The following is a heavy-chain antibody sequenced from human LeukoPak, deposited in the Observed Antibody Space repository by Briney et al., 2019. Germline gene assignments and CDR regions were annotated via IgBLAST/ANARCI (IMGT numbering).Heavy chain of an antibody. CDR3: ARVGYLRELDY. V-gene: IGHV3-7*01. J-gene: IGHJ4*02. CDR1: GFTFSDYW. CDR2: IKPDGSEK. D-gene: IGHD5-18*01. Sequence: GGSLRLSCAASGFTFSDYWMTWVRQAPGKGLEWVANIKPDGSEKYYVDSVRGRFTISRDNAKNSLYLQMNSLRAEDTAVYYCARVGYLRELDYWGQGTLVTVSS.